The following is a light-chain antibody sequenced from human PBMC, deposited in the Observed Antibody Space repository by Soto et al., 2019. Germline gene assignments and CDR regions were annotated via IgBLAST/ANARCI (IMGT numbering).Light chain of an antibody. V-gene: IGKV3-15*01. CDR3: QQYNGWPIT. Sequence: EIILTQSPVTLSVSPGERATLSCRASQSVGSNLAWHQQKPGQAPRLLIYGASTRATGFPARFSGSGSGTEFTLTISSLQSEDFAVYYCQQYNGWPITFGQGTRLEIK. J-gene: IGKJ5*01. CDR2: GAS. CDR1: QSVGSN.